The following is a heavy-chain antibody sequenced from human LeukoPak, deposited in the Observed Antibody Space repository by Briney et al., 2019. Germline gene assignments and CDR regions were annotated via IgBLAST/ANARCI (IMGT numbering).Heavy chain of an antibody. D-gene: IGHD1-26*01. Sequence: PSGTLSLTCAVSGGSISSSNWRSWVRQPPGKGLEWIGEIYHSGSTNYNPSLKSRVTMSVDTSKTQFSLNLSSVTAADTAVYFCARGRVEAYASDYWGQGTLVTVS. CDR2: IYHSGST. CDR1: GGSISSSNW. CDR3: ARGRVEAYASDY. J-gene: IGHJ4*02. V-gene: IGHV4-4*02.